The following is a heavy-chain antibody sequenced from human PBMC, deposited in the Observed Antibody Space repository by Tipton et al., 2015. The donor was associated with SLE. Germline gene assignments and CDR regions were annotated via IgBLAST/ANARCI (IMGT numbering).Heavy chain of an antibody. Sequence: LRLSCNVSGYSIRDGYYWGWIRQAPGKGLEWIGTIHHSGITYYNPSLKSRVTISVDTSKNQFSLKVRSATAADTAVYYCAREYSGYDYRTFDHWGQGTLVTVSS. V-gene: IGHV4-38-2*02. CDR2: IHHSGIT. J-gene: IGHJ4*02. CDR1: GYSIRDGYY. CDR3: AREYSGYDYRTFDH. D-gene: IGHD5-12*01.